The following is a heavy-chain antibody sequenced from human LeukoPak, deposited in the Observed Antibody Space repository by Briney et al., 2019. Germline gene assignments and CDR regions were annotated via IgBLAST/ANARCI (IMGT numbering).Heavy chain of an antibody. Sequence: SVKVSCTASGGTFSSYAISWVRQAPGQGLEWMGGIIPIFGTANYAQKLQGRVTMTTDTSTSTAYMELRSLRSDDTAVYYCARDRPVLRYFDWLLSAASFDYWGQGTLVTVSS. V-gene: IGHV1-69*05. CDR3: ARDRPVLRYFDWLLSAASFDY. D-gene: IGHD3-9*01. CDR1: GGTFSSYA. CDR2: IIPIFGTA. J-gene: IGHJ4*02.